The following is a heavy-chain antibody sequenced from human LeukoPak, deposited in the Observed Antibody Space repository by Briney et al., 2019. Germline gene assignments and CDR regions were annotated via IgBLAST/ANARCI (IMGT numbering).Heavy chain of an antibody. CDR3: ARDPYSGNYGNYYYYYMDV. D-gene: IGHD1-26*01. CDR1: GLTFNNYN. V-gene: IGHV3-21*01. CDR2: ITSSGTYI. J-gene: IGHJ6*03. Sequence: GGSLRLSCATSGLTFNNYNMNRVRQAPGRALEWVSSITSSGTYIFYADSVKGRFTISRDNAKNSLYLQMNSLGPEDTAVYYCARDPYSGNYGNYYYYYMDVWGKGTTVTISS.